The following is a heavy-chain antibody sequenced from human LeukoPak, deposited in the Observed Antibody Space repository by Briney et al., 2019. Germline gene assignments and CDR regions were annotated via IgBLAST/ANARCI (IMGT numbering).Heavy chain of an antibody. Sequence: GGSLRLSCAASGFTFDDYGMSWVRQAPGKGLEWVSGINWNGGSTGYADSVKGRFTISRDNSKNTLYLQMNSLRAEDTAVYYCARTGPRIGQLDYWGQGTLVTVSS. CDR1: GFTFDDYG. CDR3: ARTGPRIGQLDY. CDR2: INWNGGST. D-gene: IGHD2-21*01. V-gene: IGHV3-20*04. J-gene: IGHJ4*02.